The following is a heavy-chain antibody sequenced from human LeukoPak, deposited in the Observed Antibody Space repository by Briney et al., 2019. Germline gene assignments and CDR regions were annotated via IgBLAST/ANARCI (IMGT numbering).Heavy chain of an antibody. CDR3: AREDVVLVDAVRYYYYGMDV. J-gene: IGHJ6*02. CDR2: INPSGGST. V-gene: IGHV1-46*01. CDR1: GYNFISYD. D-gene: IGHD2-8*01. Sequence: ASVKVSCKASGYNFISYDMHWVRQAPGQGLEWMGIINPSGGSTSYAQKFQDRVTMTRDTSTSTVYMELSSLKSEDTAVYYCAREDVVLVDAVRYYYYGMDVWGQGTTVTVSS.